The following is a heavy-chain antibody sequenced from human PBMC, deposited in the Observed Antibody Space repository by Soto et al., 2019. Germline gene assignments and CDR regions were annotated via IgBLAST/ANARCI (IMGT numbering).Heavy chain of an antibody. CDR2: MNPNSGNT. V-gene: IGHV1-8*01. CDR1: GDTFINYE. CDR3: ARGPLVSAFDI. Sequence: ASVKVSCKASGDTFINYEINWVRQAAGQGLEWMGWMNPNSGNTGYAQKFQGRVTVTRNTSISTAYMELSSLRSEDTAVYYCARGPLVSAFDIWGQGTMVTVSS. D-gene: IGHD6-6*01. J-gene: IGHJ3*02.